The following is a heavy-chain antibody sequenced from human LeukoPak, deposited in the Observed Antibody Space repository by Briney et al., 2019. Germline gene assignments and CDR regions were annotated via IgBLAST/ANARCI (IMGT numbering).Heavy chain of an antibody. V-gene: IGHV3-23*01. CDR2: ISGSGGST. D-gene: IGHD3-22*01. CDR3: AKDPYYYDSEYFDY. CDR1: GFTLSSYA. J-gene: IGHJ4*02. Sequence: GGSLRLSCAASGFTLSSYAMSWVRQAPGKGLEWVSAISGSGGSTYYADSVKGRFTISRDNSKNTLYLQMNSLRAEDTAVYYCAKDPYYYDSEYFDYWGQGTLVTVSS.